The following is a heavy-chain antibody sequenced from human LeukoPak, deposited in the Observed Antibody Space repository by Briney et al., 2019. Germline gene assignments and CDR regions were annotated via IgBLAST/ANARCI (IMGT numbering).Heavy chain of an antibody. V-gene: IGHV1-69*13. J-gene: IGHJ5*02. Sequence: SVKVSCKASGGTFSSYAISWVRQAPGQGLEWMGGIIPIFGTANYAQKFQGRVTITADESTSTAYMELSGLRSEDTAVYYCARVGDFWSGYYPRAWFDPWGQGTLVTVSS. D-gene: IGHD3-3*01. CDR2: IIPIFGTA. CDR1: GGTFSSYA. CDR3: ARVGDFWSGYYPRAWFDP.